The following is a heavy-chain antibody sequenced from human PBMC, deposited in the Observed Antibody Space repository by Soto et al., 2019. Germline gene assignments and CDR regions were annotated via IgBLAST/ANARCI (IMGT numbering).Heavy chain of an antibody. V-gene: IGHV4-34*01. CDR2: INHSGST. CDR1: GGSFSGYY. CDR3: ARGPTKTIPRFDP. Sequence: SETLSLTCAVYGGSFSGYYWSWIRQPPGKGLEWIGEINHSGSTNYNPSLKSRVTISVDTSKNQFSLKLTSVTAADTAVYYCARGPTKTIPRFDPWYQGTLLTVSS. J-gene: IGHJ5*01. D-gene: IGHD2-2*01.